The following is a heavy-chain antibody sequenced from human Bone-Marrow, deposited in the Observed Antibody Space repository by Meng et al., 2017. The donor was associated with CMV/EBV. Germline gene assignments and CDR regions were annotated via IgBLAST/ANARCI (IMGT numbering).Heavy chain of an antibody. CDR2: IRHDGANE. CDR1: GFTFSNYG. V-gene: IGHV3-30*02. D-gene: IGHD2-21*01. Sequence: GGSLRLSCAASGFTFSNYGMHWVRQAPGKGLEWVAFIRHDGANEYYADAVKGRFTVSRDHSKNALYMQMDSLRPEETAVYYCAKGPACGGYNYAFDYWGQGTLVTVSS. J-gene: IGHJ4*02. CDR3: AKGPACGGYNYAFDY.